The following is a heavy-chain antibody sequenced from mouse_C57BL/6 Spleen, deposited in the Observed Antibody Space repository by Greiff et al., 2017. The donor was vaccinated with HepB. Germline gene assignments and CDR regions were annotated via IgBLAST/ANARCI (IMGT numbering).Heavy chain of an antibody. Sequence: QVQLQQSGPELVKPGASVKISCKASGYAFSSSWMNWVKQRPGKGLEWIGRIYPGDGDTNYNGKFKGKATLTADKSSSTAYMQLSSLTSEDSAVYFCARTVVDRYYYAMDYWGQGTSVTVSS. D-gene: IGHD1-1*01. CDR2: IYPGDGDT. CDR1: GYAFSSSW. CDR3: ARTVVDRYYYAMDY. J-gene: IGHJ4*01. V-gene: IGHV1-82*01.